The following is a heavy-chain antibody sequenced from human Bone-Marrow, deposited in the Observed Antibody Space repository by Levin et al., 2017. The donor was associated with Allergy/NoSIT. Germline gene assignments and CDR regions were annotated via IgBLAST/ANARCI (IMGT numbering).Heavy chain of an antibody. D-gene: IGHD5-18*01. CDR1: GYTFNDYY. CDR3: TRASPLQLWLLRY. J-gene: IGHJ4*02. Sequence: ASVKVSCKASGYTFNDYYIHWVRQAPGQGLEWMGWMNPDSGGTNYAQKFQGRVTMTRDTAISTAYMELSGLRFDDTAVYYCTRASPLQLWLLRYWGQGTLVTVSS. CDR2: MNPDSGGT. V-gene: IGHV1-2*02.